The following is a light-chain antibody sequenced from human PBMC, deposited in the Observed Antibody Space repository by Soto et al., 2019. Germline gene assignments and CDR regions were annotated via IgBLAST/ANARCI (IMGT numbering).Light chain of an antibody. CDR2: DDS. V-gene: IGLV3-21*02. CDR1: NIGGKS. CDR3: HVWDSSSDHYV. Sequence: ELTQPPSVSVAPGQTARITCGGNNIGGKSVHWYQQKPGQAPVLVVYDDSDRPSGIPDRFSGSNSGDTATLTIRRVEAGDEADYYCHVWDSSSDHYVFGTGTKVTVL. J-gene: IGLJ1*01.